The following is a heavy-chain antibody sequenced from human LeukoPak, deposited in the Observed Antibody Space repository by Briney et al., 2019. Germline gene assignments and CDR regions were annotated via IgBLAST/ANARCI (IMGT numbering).Heavy chain of an antibody. CDR3: ARAMGYYYDSSGYYPYDY. J-gene: IGHJ4*02. CDR2: INHSGST. Sequence: PSETLSLTCAVYGGSFSGYYWSWIRQPPGKGLEWIGEINHSGSTNYNPSLKSRVTISVDTSKNQFSLKLSSVTAADTAVYYCARAMGYYYDSSGYYPYDYWGQGTPVTVSS. V-gene: IGHV4-34*01. D-gene: IGHD3-22*01. CDR1: GGSFSGYY.